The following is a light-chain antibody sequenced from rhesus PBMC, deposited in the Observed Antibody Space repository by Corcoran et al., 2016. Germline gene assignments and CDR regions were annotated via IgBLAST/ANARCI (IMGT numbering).Light chain of an antibody. CDR3: CSYITSGTFI. Sequence: QSAPTQPPSVSGSPGQSVTISCTRTNSDIGGNDYVSWYQHHPGKTPKLIIYGVSYRPSVVSDRRACSKSDNTSSLPISGLQAADEADYFCCSYITSGTFIFGTGTRLTVL. CDR2: GVS. CDR1: NSDIGGNDY. J-gene: IGLJ1*01. V-gene: IGLV2S7*01.